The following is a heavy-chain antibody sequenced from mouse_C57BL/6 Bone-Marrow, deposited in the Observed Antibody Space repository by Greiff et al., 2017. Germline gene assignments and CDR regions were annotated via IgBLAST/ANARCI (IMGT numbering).Heavy chain of an antibody. Sequence: EVQLQQSGAELVRPGASVKLSCTASGFNIKDDYMHWVKQRPEQGLEWIGWIDPENGDTEYASKFQGKATITADTSSNTAYLQLSSLTSDDTAVYYCTIYSNYDAMDYWGQGTSVTVSS. CDR2: IDPENGDT. CDR1: GFNIKDDY. D-gene: IGHD2-5*01. V-gene: IGHV14-4*01. J-gene: IGHJ4*01. CDR3: TIYSNYDAMDY.